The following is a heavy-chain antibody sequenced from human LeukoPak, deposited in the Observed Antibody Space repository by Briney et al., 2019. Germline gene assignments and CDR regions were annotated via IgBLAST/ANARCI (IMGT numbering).Heavy chain of an antibody. D-gene: IGHD6-13*01. J-gene: IGHJ4*01. CDR1: GFTFDDYA. Sequence: GRSLRLSCAASGFTFDDYAMHWVRQAPGKGLEWVSYISSSGSTIYYADSVKGRFTISRDNAKNSLYLQMNSLRAEDTAVYYCAFPWGSSWFYSDCWGQGTLVTVSS. V-gene: IGHV3-11*01. CDR3: AFPWGSSWFYSDC. CDR2: ISSSGSTI.